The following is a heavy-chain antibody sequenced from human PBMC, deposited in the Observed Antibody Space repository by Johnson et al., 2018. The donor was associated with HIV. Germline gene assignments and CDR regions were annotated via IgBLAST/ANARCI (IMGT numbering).Heavy chain of an antibody. J-gene: IGHJ3*02. CDR3: AKDLEEGQQWLIGAFDI. V-gene: IGHV3-30-3*01. D-gene: IGHD6-19*01. CDR2: ISHDGSNK. Sequence: QVQLVESGGGVVQPGTSLRLSCAASGFTFSYYAIFWVRQAPGKGLEWVAVISHDGSNKYYADSVKGRFTISRDNSKNTLYLQMNSLRAEDTAVYYCAKDLEEGQQWLIGAFDIWGQGTMVTVSS. CDR1: GFTFSYYA.